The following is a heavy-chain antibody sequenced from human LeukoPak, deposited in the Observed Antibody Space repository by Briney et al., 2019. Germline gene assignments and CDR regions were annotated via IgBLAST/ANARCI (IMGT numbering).Heavy chain of an antibody. CDR2: IFYSGTT. J-gene: IGHJ4*02. V-gene: IGHV4-59*08. CDR1: GGSISSSY. Sequence: SETLSLTCTVSGGSISSSYWSWIRQPPGKGLEWIGYIFYSGTTHYNPSLKSRVTLSVDTSKNHFSLNLSSLTAADTAVYYCASMDFWSASHLDYWGQGTLVTVSS. D-gene: IGHD3-3*01. CDR3: ASMDFWSASHLDY.